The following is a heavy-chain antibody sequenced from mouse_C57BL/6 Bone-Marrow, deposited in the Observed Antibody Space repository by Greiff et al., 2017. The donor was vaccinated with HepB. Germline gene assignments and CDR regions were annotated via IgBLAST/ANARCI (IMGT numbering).Heavy chain of an antibody. Sequence: QVHVKQSGAELVKPGASVKISCKASGYAFSSYWMNWVKQRPGKGLEWIGQIYPGDGDTNYNGKFKGKATLTADKSSSTAYMQLSSLTSEDSAVYFCARYYYGSVDYWGQGTTLTVSS. CDR3: ARYYYGSVDY. CDR2: IYPGDGDT. J-gene: IGHJ2*01. CDR1: GYAFSSYW. V-gene: IGHV1-80*01. D-gene: IGHD1-1*01.